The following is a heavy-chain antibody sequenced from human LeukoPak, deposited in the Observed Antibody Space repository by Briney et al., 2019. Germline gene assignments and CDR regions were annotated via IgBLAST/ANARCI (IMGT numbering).Heavy chain of an antibody. Sequence: ASVKVSCKAPGFTFTSSAVQWVRQARGQRLEWIGWIVVGSGNTNYAQKFQERVTITRDMSTSTAYMELSSLRSEDTAVYYCAADPHYYDSSGYYGVDPWGQGTLVTVSS. J-gene: IGHJ5*02. CDR1: GFTFTSSA. V-gene: IGHV1-58*01. CDR3: AADPHYYDSSGYYGVDP. D-gene: IGHD3-22*01. CDR2: IVVGSGNT.